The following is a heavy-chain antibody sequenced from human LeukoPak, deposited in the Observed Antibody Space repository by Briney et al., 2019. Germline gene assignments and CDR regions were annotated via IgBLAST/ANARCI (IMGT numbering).Heavy chain of an antibody. Sequence: SETLSLTCTVSGGSISSYYWNWIRQPPGKGLEWMGNIYYSGSTNYNPSLKSRVTISVDTSKKQFSLKLSSVTAADTAVYYCARRSYGEGWPFDYWGQGTLVTVSS. CDR3: ARRSYGEGWPFDY. V-gene: IGHV4-59*01. CDR1: GGSISSYY. CDR2: IYYSGST. J-gene: IGHJ4*02. D-gene: IGHD1-26*01.